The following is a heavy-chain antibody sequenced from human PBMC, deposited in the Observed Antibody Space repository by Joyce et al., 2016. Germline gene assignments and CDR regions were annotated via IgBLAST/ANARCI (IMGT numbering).Heavy chain of an antibody. CDR1: GFIFSSKG. CDR2: ISRSGDLI. V-gene: IGHV3-48*03. Sequence: EVKLVESGGGLVQPGGSLILSCAASGFIFSSKGMNWVRQAPGKGLEWIAYISRSGDLIHYAVAVRGRFTISRDNAGSSLYLQMVSLRAEDTAMYYCASPSCAVCGQGSLVTVSS. CDR3: ASPSCAV. J-gene: IGHJ4*02.